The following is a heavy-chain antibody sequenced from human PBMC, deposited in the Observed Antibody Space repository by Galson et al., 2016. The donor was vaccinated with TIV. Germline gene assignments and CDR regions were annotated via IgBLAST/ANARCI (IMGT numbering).Heavy chain of an antibody. D-gene: IGHD6-13*01. CDR1: GFTVSSNY. CDR2: IYSGGST. V-gene: IGHV3-53*05. Sequence: SLRLSCAASGFTVSSNYMTWVRQAPGKGLGSVSVIYSGGSTYYIDSVKGRFTISRDTSKNTLYLQMNSLRVEDTAVYYCASPQAAAGIDAFDIWGQGTMVIVSS. J-gene: IGHJ3*02. CDR3: ASPQAAAGIDAFDI.